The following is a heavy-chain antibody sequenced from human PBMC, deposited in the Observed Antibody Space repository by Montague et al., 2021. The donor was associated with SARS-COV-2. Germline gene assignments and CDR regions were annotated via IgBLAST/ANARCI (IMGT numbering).Heavy chain of an antibody. CDR2: ISGSGGST. Sequence: SLRLSCAASGFTFSSYAMSWVRQAPGKGLEWVSAISGSGGSTYYADSVKGRFTISRGNSKNTLYLQMNSLRAEDTAVYYCAKATWVLTVASLDYWGQGTLVTVSS. CDR3: AKATWVLTVASLDY. J-gene: IGHJ4*02. CDR1: GFTFSSYA. D-gene: IGHD3-9*01. V-gene: IGHV3-23*01.